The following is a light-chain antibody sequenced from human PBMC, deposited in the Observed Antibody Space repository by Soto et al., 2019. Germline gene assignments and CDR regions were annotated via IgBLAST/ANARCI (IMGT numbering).Light chain of an antibody. J-gene: IGKJ4*01. Sequence: IVMTQSPATLSVSPGERATLSCRASQSISTYLAWYQQKPGQAPGLLIFGASTRATGIPARFSGSGSGSEFTLTISSLQSEDFAVYSCQQYNNWPLVTFGGGTKVEIK. V-gene: IGKV3-15*01. CDR2: GAS. CDR3: QQYNNWPLVT. CDR1: QSISTY.